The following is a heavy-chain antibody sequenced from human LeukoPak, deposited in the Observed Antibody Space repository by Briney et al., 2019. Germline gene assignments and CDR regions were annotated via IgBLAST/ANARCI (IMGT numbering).Heavy chain of an antibody. J-gene: IGHJ4*02. CDR2: IRSKANSYAT. V-gene: IGHV3-73*01. D-gene: IGHD3-22*01. Sequence: GGSLRLSCAASGFTFSGSAMHWVRQASGKGLEWVGRIRSKANSYATAYAASVKGRFPISRDDSKNTAYLQMNSLKTEDTAVYYCTRPQYYYDSSGYWVDYWGQGTLVTVSS. CDR3: TRPQYYYDSSGYWVDY. CDR1: GFTFSGSA.